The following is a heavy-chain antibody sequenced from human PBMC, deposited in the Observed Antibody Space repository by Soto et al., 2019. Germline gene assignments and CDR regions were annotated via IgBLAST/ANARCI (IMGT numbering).Heavy chain of an antibody. CDR1: RFTFSNLA. V-gene: IGHV3-33*01. CDR3: ARDRYGSQTLFDY. D-gene: IGHD3-10*01. J-gene: IGHJ4*02. Sequence: QVHLVESGGGVVQPGRSLRLSCVASRFTFSNLAMHWVRQAPGKGLEWVAVIWDDGSKKYYAGSVKDRFTISRDDSKNTLHLAMNSLRPEDTALYYCARDRYGSQTLFDYWGQGTLVTVSS. CDR2: IWDDGSKK.